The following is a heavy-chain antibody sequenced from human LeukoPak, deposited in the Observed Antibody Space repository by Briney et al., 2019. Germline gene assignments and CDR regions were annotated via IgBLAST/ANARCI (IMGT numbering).Heavy chain of an antibody. Sequence: SSGTLSLTCAVSGYSISSGYYWGWIRQPPGKGLEWIGSIYHSGSTYYNPSLKSRVTISVDTSKNQFSLKLSSVTAADTAVYYCARAFPYDFWSGYYFGDPWGQGTLVTVSS. V-gene: IGHV4-38-2*01. J-gene: IGHJ5*02. CDR3: ARAFPYDFWSGYYFGDP. CDR1: GYSISSGYY. CDR2: IYHSGST. D-gene: IGHD3-3*01.